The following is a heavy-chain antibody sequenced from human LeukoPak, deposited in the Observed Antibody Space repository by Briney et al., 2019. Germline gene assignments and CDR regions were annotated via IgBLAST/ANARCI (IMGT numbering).Heavy chain of an antibody. Sequence: GGSLRLSCAALRFTFIGHWLSCVRQAPGKGLEWVANIKQGGSDKYYVDSVKGRFTISRDNANNLLYLQMNSLREETTAVYYCTRDRSRAEDDWGQGTLVTVSP. CDR2: IKQGGSDK. CDR3: TRDRSRAEDD. V-gene: IGHV3-7*01. J-gene: IGHJ4*02. D-gene: IGHD1-14*01. CDR1: RFTFIGHW.